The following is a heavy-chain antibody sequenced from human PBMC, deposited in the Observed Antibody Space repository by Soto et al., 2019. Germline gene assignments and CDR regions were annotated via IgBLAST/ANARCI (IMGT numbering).Heavy chain of an antibody. D-gene: IGHD6-19*01. Sequence: SETLSLTCTVFGGSISSSSYYWGWIRQPPGKGLEWIGSIYYSGSTYYNPSLKSRVTISVDTSKNQFSLKLSSVTAADTAVYYCARPAVAGSYYYYGMDVWGQGTTVTVSS. V-gene: IGHV4-39*01. CDR2: IYYSGST. CDR1: GGSISSSSYY. CDR3: ARPAVAGSYYYYGMDV. J-gene: IGHJ6*02.